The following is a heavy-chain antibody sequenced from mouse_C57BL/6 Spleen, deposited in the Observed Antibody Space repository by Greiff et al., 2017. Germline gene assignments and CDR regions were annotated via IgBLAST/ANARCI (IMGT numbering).Heavy chain of an antibody. CDR1: GYTFPDYY. D-gene: IGHD3-1*01. Sequence: QVQLQQSGAELVRPGASVKLSCTASGYTFPDYYINWVKQRPGQGLEWIARIYPGSGNTYYNEKFKGKATLTAEKSSSTAYMQLSRLTSEDSAVYFCARYRETGRYQLGDYAMDYWGQGTSVTVSS. CDR3: ARYRETGRYQLGDYAMDY. J-gene: IGHJ4*01. CDR2: IYPGSGNT. V-gene: IGHV1-76*01.